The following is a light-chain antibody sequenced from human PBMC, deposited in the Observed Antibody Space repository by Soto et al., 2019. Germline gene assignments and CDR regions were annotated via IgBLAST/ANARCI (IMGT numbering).Light chain of an antibody. V-gene: IGKV1-27*01. CDR3: QRYDSNPFT. CDR2: AAS. CDR1: QGISNY. Sequence: DIQMTQSPSSLSASVGHRVTITCRASQGISNYLAWYQQKPGKVPRLLIYAASTLRSGVPSRFSGSGSGTDFALTVTSLPPEDAATYYCQRYDSNPFTFGQGTRLEIK. J-gene: IGKJ5*01.